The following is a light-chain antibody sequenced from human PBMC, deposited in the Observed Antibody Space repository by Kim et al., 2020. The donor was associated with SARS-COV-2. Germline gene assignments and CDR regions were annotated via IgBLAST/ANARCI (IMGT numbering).Light chain of an antibody. J-gene: IGKJ1*01. V-gene: IGKV1-5*03. CDR3: QHYDAASRA. CDR1: QNINNR. CDR2: KTS. Sequence: DIQMTQSPSTLSASVGDRVTITCRASQNINNRLAWYQQKPGTVPKLLIYKTSTLESGVPSRFSGSGSGTKFTLTISSLQPDDSATYYCQHYDAASRAFGQGTKVDIK.